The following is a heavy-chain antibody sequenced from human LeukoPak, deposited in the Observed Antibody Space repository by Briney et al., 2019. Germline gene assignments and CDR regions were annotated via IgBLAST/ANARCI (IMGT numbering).Heavy chain of an antibody. CDR2: IKQDGSEK. D-gene: IGHD1-26*01. V-gene: IGHV3-7*01. CDR1: GFTFSSYW. CDR3: ARDFSGSYRRFDP. Sequence: GGSLRLSCAASGFTFSSYWMSWVRQAPGKGLEWVANIKQDGSEKYYVDSVKGRFTISRDNAKNSLYLQMNSLRAEDTAVYYCARDFSGSYRRFDPWGQGTLVTVSS. J-gene: IGHJ5*02.